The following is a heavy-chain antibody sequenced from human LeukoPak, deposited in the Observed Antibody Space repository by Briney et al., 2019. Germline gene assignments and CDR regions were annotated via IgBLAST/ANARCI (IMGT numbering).Heavy chain of an antibody. CDR3: AREGAPGPARFDY. J-gene: IGHJ4*02. Sequence: SETLSLTCTVSGGSISSYYWSWIRQPPGKGLEWIGYIYYSGSTNYNPSLKSRVTISVDTSKDQFSLKLSSVTAADTAVYYCAREGAPGPARFDYWGQGTLVTVS. V-gene: IGHV4-59*01. CDR1: GGSISSYY. CDR2: IYYSGST. D-gene: IGHD3-16*01.